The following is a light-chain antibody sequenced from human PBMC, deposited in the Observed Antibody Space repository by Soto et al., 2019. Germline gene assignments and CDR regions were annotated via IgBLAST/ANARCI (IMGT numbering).Light chain of an antibody. J-gene: IGLJ1*01. CDR2: TND. CDR1: TANIGTNT. CDR3: ATWDDSVYV. V-gene: IGLV1-44*01. Sequence: QSALAQPPSASGTPGQRVTISCSGSTANIGTNTVNWFQHLPGSAPKLLIYTNDQRPSGVPDRFSGSRSGTSASLAISGLQSEDEADYYCATWDDSVYVFGTG.